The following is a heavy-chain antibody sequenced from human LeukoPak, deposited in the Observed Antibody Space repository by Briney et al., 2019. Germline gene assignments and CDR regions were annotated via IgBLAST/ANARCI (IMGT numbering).Heavy chain of an antibody. D-gene: IGHD5-12*01. CDR3: ARWAGYGDS. Sequence: GGSLRLSCAASGFSFSSYSMNWVRQAPGKGLEWVSYISSSSSRIYYADSVKGRFTISRDSSKNTLYLQMNSLRVEDTAVYYCARWAGYGDSWGQGTLVTVSS. V-gene: IGHV3-48*01. CDR2: ISSSSSRI. J-gene: IGHJ4*02. CDR1: GFSFSSYS.